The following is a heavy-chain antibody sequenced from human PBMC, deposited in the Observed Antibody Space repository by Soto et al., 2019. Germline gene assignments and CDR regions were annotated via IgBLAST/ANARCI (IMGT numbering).Heavy chain of an antibody. CDR3: PTMSYHDGPTTGGVYGMDV. CDR2: ILPFFDTT. J-gene: IGHJ6*02. CDR1: GGTLNNYA. D-gene: IGHD3-22*01. Sequence: QVHLVQSGAEVKKPGSSVKVSCKASGGTLNNYAINWVRQAPGQGLEWMGGILPFFDTTNYAQKFKGRLRMAAGESTRTASMELRSLTSEDTAVYYCPTMSYHDGPTTGGVYGMDVWGQGTTVIVSS. V-gene: IGHV1-69*12.